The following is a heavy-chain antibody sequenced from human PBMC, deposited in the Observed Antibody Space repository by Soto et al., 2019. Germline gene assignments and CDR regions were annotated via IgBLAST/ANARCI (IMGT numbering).Heavy chain of an antibody. J-gene: IGHJ5*02. CDR2: IIPIFGTA. Sequence: QVQLVQSGAEVKKPGSSVKVSCKASGGTFSSYAITWVRQAPGQGLEWMGGIIPIFGTANYAQKFQARVTITADEYTRTAYMELSSLRSEDTAVYYCARDRGPSSGYYPYWFDPWGQGTLVTVSS. CDR1: GGTFSSYA. CDR3: ARDRGPSSGYYPYWFDP. D-gene: IGHD3-22*01. V-gene: IGHV1-69*12.